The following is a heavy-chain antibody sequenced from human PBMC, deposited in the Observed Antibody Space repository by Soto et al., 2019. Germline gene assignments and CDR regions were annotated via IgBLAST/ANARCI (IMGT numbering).Heavy chain of an antibody. V-gene: IGHV3-48*03. J-gene: IGHJ3*02. CDR3: ERGASDIWSGYDQDAFDI. CDR1: GFTFSSYE. D-gene: IGHD3-3*01. CDR2: ISSSGSTI. Sequence: EVQLVESGGGLVQPGGSLRLSCAASGFTFSSYEMNWVRQAPGKGLEWVSYISSSGSTIYYADSVKGRFTTSRDNAKNSLYRQMNSIRAEDTAVYYCERGASDIWSGYDQDAFDIWGQGTMVTVSS.